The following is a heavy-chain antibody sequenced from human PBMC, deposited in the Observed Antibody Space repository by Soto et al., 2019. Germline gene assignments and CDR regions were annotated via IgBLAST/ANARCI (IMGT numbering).Heavy chain of an antibody. CDR3: EPLTAFSTISPFDT. Sequence: PSETLSLTCGVSGDSVSSVNWWSWVRQAPGKGLEWIGEIYHSGTTNYNPSLTGRVTMSVDKSKNQFSLNLTSVTAADTAVYYCEPLTAFSTISPFDTWGQGTLVTVSS. J-gene: IGHJ5*02. D-gene: IGHD1-26*01. V-gene: IGHV4-4*02. CDR2: IYHSGTT. CDR1: GDSVSSVNW.